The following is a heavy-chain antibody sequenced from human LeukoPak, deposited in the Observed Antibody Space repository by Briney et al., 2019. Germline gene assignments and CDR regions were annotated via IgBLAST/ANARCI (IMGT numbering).Heavy chain of an antibody. Sequence: GASVKVSCKASGYIFTDYYIHWVRQAPGQGLEWMGWVNPNTGGTNYAQKLQGRVTMTRDTSISTAYVELSRLTSDDTAVYYCAKSGVVAAPFDLWGRGTLVTVSS. CDR2: VNPNTGGT. CDR3: AKSGVVAAPFDL. CDR1: GYIFTDYY. V-gene: IGHV1-2*02. J-gene: IGHJ2*01. D-gene: IGHD2-15*01.